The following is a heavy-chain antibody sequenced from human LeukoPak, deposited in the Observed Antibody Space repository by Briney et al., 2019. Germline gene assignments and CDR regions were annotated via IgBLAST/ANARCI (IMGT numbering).Heavy chain of an antibody. CDR3: ARDYGSGWSQDAFDI. V-gene: IGHV3-33*01. J-gene: IGHJ3*02. Sequence: GGSLRLSCAASGFTFSSYGMHWVRQAPGKGLEWVAVIWYDGSNKYYADSVKGRFTISRDNSKNTLYLQMNSLRAEDTAVYYCARDYGSGWSQDAFDIWGQGTMVTVSS. D-gene: IGHD6-19*01. CDR2: IWYDGSNK. CDR1: GFTFSSYG.